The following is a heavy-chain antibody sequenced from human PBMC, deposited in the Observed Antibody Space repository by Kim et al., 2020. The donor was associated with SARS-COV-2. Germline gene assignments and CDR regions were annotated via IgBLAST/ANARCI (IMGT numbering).Heavy chain of an antibody. CDR1: GYTFTTYG. CDR3: TRVYDSYTILNHDAFDI. J-gene: IGHJ3*02. D-gene: IGHD3-22*01. CDR2: INTNTGNP. Sequence: ASVKVSCKASGYTFTTYGVNWVRQAPGQGLEWMGWINTNTGNPTYAQGFTGRFVFSLDTSVSTTYLQITSLKAEDTAIYYCTRVYDSYTILNHDAFDIWG. V-gene: IGHV7-4-1*02.